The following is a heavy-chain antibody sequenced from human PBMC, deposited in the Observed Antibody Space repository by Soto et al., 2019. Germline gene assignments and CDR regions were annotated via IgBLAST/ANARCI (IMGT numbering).Heavy chain of an antibody. CDR1: GFTFSSYS. J-gene: IGHJ4*02. CDR2: ISSSRSYI. V-gene: IGHV3-21*01. CDR3: ARDIIAVAGTFDY. Sequence: GSLTLSCAASGFTFSSYSMNWVRQAPGKGLEWVSSISSSRSYIYYADSVKGRFTISRDNAKNSLYLQMNSLRAEDTAVYYCARDIIAVAGTFDYWGQGTLVTVSS. D-gene: IGHD6-19*01.